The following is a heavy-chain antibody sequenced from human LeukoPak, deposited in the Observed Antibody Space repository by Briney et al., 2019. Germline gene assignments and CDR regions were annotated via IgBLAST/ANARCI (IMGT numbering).Heavy chain of an antibody. Sequence: GGSLRLSCAASGFTFSGSAMHWVRQASGKGLEWVGRIRSKANSYATAYAASVKGRFTISRDDSKNTAYLQMNSLETEDTAVYYCTRRRSGSYYILDYWGQGTLVTVSS. D-gene: IGHD1-26*01. CDR3: TRRRSGSYYILDY. V-gene: IGHV3-73*01. CDR1: GFTFSGSA. CDR2: IRSKANSYAT. J-gene: IGHJ4*02.